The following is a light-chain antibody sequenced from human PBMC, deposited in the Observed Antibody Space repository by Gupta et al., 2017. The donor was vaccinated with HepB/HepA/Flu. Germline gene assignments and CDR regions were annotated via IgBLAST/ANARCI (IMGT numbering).Light chain of an antibody. CDR3: QQHSNWPPYT. V-gene: IGKV3-11*01. CDR1: QSVSSY. J-gene: IGKJ2*01. Sequence: FVLTQSPATLSLSPGERATLSCRASQSVSSYLAWYQQKPGQAPRLLIYDASNRATGIPARFSGSGCGTDVTLTISSREQEDFAGYYCQQHSNWPPYTFGQGTKLEIK. CDR2: DAS.